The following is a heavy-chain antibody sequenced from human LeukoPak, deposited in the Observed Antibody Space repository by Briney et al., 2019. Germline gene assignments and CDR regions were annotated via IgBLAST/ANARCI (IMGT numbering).Heavy chain of an antibody. CDR3: ARAVAELRAFDI. CDR2: IYYSGST. D-gene: IGHD1-26*01. V-gene: IGHV4-59*08. J-gene: IGHJ3*02. CDR1: GGSISSYY. Sequence: SETLSFTCTVSGGSISSYYWSWIRQPPGKGLEWIGYIYYSGSTNYNPSLKSRVTISVDTSKNQFSLKLSSVTAADTAVYYCARAVAELRAFDIWGQGTMVTVSS.